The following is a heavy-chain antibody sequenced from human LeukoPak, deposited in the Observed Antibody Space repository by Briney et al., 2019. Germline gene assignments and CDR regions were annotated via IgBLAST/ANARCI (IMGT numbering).Heavy chain of an antibody. Sequence: GGSLRLSCAVYGFTFDDYGMSWVREAPGKWLEWVSGINWNGGSTGYADSVKGRFTISRDNAKNSLYLQMNSLRAEDTALYYCARDMGYDFWSAPDYWGQGTLVTVSS. D-gene: IGHD3-3*01. CDR3: ARDMGYDFWSAPDY. CDR2: INWNGGST. J-gene: IGHJ4*02. V-gene: IGHV3-20*04. CDR1: GFTFDDYG.